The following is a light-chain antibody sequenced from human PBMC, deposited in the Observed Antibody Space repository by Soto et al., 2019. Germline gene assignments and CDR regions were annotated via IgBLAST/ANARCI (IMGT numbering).Light chain of an antibody. CDR2: YAS. CDR1: NIGSKS. J-gene: IGLJ2*01. V-gene: IGLV3-21*04. Sequence: SYELTQPPSVSVAPGKTARITCGGNNIGSKSVHWYQQKPGQAPVLVISYASDRPSGIPERFSGSNSGSTATLTISRVEAGDEADYYCQVWDSSSDHVVFGGGTKLTVL. CDR3: QVWDSSSDHVV.